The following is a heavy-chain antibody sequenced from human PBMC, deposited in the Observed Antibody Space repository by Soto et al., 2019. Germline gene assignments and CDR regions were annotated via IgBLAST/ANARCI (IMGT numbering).Heavy chain of an antibody. V-gene: IGHV4-34*01. D-gene: IGHD2-8*02. J-gene: IGHJ6*03. CDR1: GGSFSGYY. CDR3: ARGRYWNGGACYSYYMGV. Sequence: QVQLQQWGAGLLKPSETLSLTCAVYGGSFSGYYWSWIRQPPGKGLEWIGEINHSGTTNYNSPLKSRVTISVDTSETQFSLNLTSVTAADTVIYYGARGRYWNGGACYSYYMGVWGKGTTVTVSS. CDR2: INHSGTT.